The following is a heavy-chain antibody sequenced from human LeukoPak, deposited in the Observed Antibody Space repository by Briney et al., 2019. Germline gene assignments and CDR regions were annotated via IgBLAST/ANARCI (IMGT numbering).Heavy chain of an antibody. D-gene: IGHD2-21*01. J-gene: IGHJ6*03. CDR3: ARVVVVAEDYYYYMDV. Sequence: GGSLRLSCAASGFTFSSYGMSWVRQAPGKGLEWVSAISGSGGSTYYADSVKGRFTISRDNSKNTLYLQMNSLRAEDTAVYYCARVVVVAEDYYYYMDVWGKGTTVTVSS. CDR1: GFTFSSYG. V-gene: IGHV3-23*01. CDR2: ISGSGGST.